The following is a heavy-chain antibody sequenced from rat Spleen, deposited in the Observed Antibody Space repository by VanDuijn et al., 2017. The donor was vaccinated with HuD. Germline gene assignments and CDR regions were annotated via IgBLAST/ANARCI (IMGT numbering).Heavy chain of an antibody. D-gene: IGHD1-5*01. CDR2: ISTGGGST. V-gene: IGHV5-27*01. Sequence: EVQLVESGGGLVQPGRSLKLSCAASGFTFSNYYMAWVRQAPTKGLEWVAYISTGGGSTYYRDSVKGRFTVSRDNAKSTLYLQMDSLRSEDTATYYCTTNALIGTTPIAFAYWGQGTLVTVSS. CDR3: TTNALIGTTPIAFAY. J-gene: IGHJ3*01. CDR1: GFTFSNYY.